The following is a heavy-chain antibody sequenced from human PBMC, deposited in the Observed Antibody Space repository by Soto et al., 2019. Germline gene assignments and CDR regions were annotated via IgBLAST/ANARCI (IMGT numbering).Heavy chain of an antibody. CDR2: IYYSGST. CDR3: ARSPPWIQLWLHYFDY. D-gene: IGHD5-18*01. Sequence: PSETLSLTFTVSGGSISSGGYYWSLIRQHPGKGLEWIGYIYYSGSTYYNPSLKSRVTISVDTSKNQFSLKLSSVTAADTAVYYCARSPPWIQLWLHYFDYWGQGTLVTVSS. J-gene: IGHJ4*02. CDR1: GGSISSGGYY. V-gene: IGHV4-31*03.